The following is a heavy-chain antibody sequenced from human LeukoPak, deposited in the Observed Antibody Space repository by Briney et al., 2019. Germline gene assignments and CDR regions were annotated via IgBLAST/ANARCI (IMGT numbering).Heavy chain of an antibody. CDR2: IYYSGST. Sequence: SETLSLTCTVSGGSISSYYWSWIRQPPGKGLEWIGYIYYSGSTNYNPSLKSRVTISVDTSKNQFSLKLSSVTAADTAVYYCARVVRQWLVGTEGAFDIWGQGTMVTVSS. V-gene: IGHV4-59*01. J-gene: IGHJ3*02. D-gene: IGHD6-19*01. CDR3: ARVVRQWLVGTEGAFDI. CDR1: GGSISSYY.